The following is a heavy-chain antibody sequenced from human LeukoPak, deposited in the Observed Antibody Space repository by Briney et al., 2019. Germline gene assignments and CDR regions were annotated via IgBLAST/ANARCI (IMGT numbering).Heavy chain of an antibody. J-gene: IGHJ4*02. Sequence: ASVKVSCKASGYTFTTYGISWVRQAPGQGLEWMGWISSYNGNTNYAQKLQGRVTMTTDTSTSTAYMELRSLRSDDTAVYYCARDTYYYDTSGYFDYWGRGTLVTVSS. CDR3: ARDTYYYDTSGYFDY. D-gene: IGHD3-22*01. V-gene: IGHV1-18*01. CDR2: ISSYNGNT. CDR1: GYTFTTYG.